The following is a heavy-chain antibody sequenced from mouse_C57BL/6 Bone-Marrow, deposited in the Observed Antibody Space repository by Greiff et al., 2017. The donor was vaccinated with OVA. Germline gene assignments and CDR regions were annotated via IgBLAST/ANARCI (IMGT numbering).Heavy chain of an antibody. CDR1: GFTFSDAW. CDR2: IRNKANNHAT. J-gene: IGHJ4*01. Sequence: EVMLVESGGGLVQPGGSMKLSCAASGFTFSDAWMDWVRQSPEKGLEWVAEIRNKANNHATYYAESVKGRFTISRDDSRSSVYLQMNSLRAEDTGIYYCTRDYGSSGGAMDYWGQGTSVTVSS. D-gene: IGHD1-1*01. CDR3: TRDYGSSGGAMDY. V-gene: IGHV6-6*01.